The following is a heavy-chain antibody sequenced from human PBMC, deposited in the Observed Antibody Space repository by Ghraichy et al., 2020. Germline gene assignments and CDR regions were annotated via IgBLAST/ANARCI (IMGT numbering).Heavy chain of an antibody. Sequence: GESLNISCKGSGYSFTSYWISWVRQMPGKGLEWMGRIDPSDSYTNYSPSFQGHVTISADKSISTAYLQWSSLKASDTAMYYCARIRDLEINWFDPWGQGTLVTVSS. CDR1: GYSFTSYW. CDR3: ARIRDLEINWFDP. J-gene: IGHJ5*02. CDR2: IDPSDSYT. V-gene: IGHV5-10-1*01. D-gene: IGHD3-3*02.